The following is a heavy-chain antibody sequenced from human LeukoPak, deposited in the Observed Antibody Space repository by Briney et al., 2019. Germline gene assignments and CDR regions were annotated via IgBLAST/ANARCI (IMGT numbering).Heavy chain of an antibody. J-gene: IGHJ4*02. CDR3: AKHSGGQLDY. V-gene: IGHV3-23*01. Sequence: GGSLRLSCAATGFTFSTYTMNWVRQAPGKGLEWVSAISGSGTTTYYADSVRGRYTISRDNSRNTLYLQMNFLRAEDTAVFYCAKHSGGQLDYWGRGTLVTVSS. CDR2: ISGSGTTT. CDR1: GFTFSTYT. D-gene: IGHD4-23*01.